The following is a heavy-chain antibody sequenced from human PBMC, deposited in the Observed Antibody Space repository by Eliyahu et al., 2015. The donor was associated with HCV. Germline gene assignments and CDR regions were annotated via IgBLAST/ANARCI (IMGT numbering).Heavy chain of an antibody. CDR1: GGTSTTYA. CDR2: IIPLXGIA. Sequence: QVQLVQSGAEMEKPGSSVXVSCXPSGGTSTTYAVSWVRQAPGQGLEWMGKIIPLXGIAXYAQKFQGRVTITADKSTNTAYMELSSLRSEDTAVYYCAREDDYGDLXXDSWGQGTLVTVSS. J-gene: IGHJ4*02. V-gene: IGHV1-69*04. D-gene: IGHD4-17*01. CDR3: AREDDYGDLXXDS.